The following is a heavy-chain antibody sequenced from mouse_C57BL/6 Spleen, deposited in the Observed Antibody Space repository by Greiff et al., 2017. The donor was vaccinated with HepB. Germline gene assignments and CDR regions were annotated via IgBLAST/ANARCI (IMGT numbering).Heavy chain of an antibody. D-gene: IGHD2-5*01. CDR3: AREYSNYGAWFAY. Sequence: EVQGVESGGGLVKPGGSLKLSCAASGFTFSDYGMHWVRQAPEKGLEWVAYISSGSSTIYYADTVKGRFTISRDSAKNTLFLQMTSLRSEDTAMYYCAREYSNYGAWFAYWGQGTLVTVSA. CDR2: ISSGSSTI. V-gene: IGHV5-17*01. J-gene: IGHJ3*01. CDR1: GFTFSDYG.